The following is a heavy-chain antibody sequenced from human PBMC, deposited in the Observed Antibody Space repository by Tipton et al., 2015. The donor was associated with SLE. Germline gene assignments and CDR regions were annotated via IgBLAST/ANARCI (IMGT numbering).Heavy chain of an antibody. CDR2: IYYSGST. J-gene: IGHJ1*01. CDR3: ARLVFGSSSRFFQH. Sequence: TLSLTCAISGYSFRSGYFWGWIRQPPGKGLEWIGYIYYSGSTNYNPSLKSRVTISVDTSKNQFSLKLTSVTAADTAVYYCARLVFGSSSRFFQHWGQGTLVTVSS. CDR1: GYSFRSGYF. D-gene: IGHD6-6*01. V-gene: IGHV4-38-2*01.